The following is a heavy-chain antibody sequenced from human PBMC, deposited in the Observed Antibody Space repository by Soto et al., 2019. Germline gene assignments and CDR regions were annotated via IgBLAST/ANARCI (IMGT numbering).Heavy chain of an antibody. CDR1: GGAVSSGTYY. CDR3: TRGPPRVQWFDP. Sequence: SETLSLTCTVSGGAVSSGTYYWGWIRQPPGKGLEWIGHIYFTGSTNYNPSLKSRVTMSLDTSRNQFSLKLSSVTAADTAVYYCTRGPPRVQWFDPWGLGTLVTVSS. J-gene: IGHJ5*02. V-gene: IGHV4-61*01. CDR2: IYFTGST.